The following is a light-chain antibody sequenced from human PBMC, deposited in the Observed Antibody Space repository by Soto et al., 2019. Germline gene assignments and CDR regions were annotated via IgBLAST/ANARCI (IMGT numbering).Light chain of an antibody. CDR1: QSLLHSNGYNY. CDR3: MQALQTPPFT. Sequence: DLVMTQSPLSLAVTPGEPASISCRSSQSLLHSNGYNYLDWYLQKPGQSPQLLIYLGSHRASGVPDRFSGSGSGTDFTLKISRVEAEDVGVYYCMQALQTPPFTFGPGTKVDIK. CDR2: LGS. J-gene: IGKJ3*01. V-gene: IGKV2-28*01.